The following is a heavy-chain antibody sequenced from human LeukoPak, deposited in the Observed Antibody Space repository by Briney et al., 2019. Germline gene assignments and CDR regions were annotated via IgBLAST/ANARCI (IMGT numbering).Heavy chain of an antibody. V-gene: IGHV4-4*09. J-gene: IGHJ4*02. CDR2: ILSSGST. Sequence: SETLSLTCTVSGGSISNYYWNWIRQPPGKGLEWIGYILSSGSTHHNPSLTSRISLSVDTSKNQFSLKLSSVTAADTAVYYCARETDSSSWIDYWGQGTLVTVSS. CDR1: GGSISNYY. D-gene: IGHD6-13*01. CDR3: ARETDSSSWIDY.